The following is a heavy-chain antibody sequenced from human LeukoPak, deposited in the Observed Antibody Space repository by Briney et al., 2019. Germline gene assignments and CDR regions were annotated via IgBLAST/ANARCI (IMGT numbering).Heavy chain of an antibody. CDR1: GFTFSDYY. CDR3: ARTHDTYYDILTGYSLDGDNYYMDV. D-gene: IGHD3-9*01. V-gene: IGHV3-11*04. J-gene: IGHJ6*03. CDR2: IRSSGSTI. Sequence: GGSLRLYCAASGFTFSDYYMSWIRLAPGKGLEWVSYIRSSGSTIYYADSVKGRFTISRDNAKNSLYLQMNSLRAEDTAVYYCARTHDTYYDILTGYSLDGDNYYMDVWGKGTTVTVSS.